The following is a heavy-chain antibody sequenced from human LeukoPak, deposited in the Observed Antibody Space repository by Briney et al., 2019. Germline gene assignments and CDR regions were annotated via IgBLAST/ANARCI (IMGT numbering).Heavy chain of an antibody. CDR3: ARGLIAAAPGLFDY. CDR1: GFTFSSYS. J-gene: IGHJ4*02. CDR2: INWNGGST. D-gene: IGHD6-13*01. Sequence: GGSLRLSCAASGFTFSSYSMNWVRQAPGKGLEWVSGINWNGGSTGYADSVKGRFTISRDNANNSLYLQMNSLRAEDTALYYCARGLIAAAPGLFDYWGQGTLVTVSS. V-gene: IGHV3-20*04.